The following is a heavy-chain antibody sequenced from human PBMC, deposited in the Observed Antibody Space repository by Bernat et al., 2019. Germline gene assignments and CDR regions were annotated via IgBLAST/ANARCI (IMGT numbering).Heavy chain of an antibody. CDR2: ISWNSGSI. Sequence: EVQLVESGGGLVQPGRSLRLSCAASGFTFDDYAMHWVRQAPGKGLEWVSGISWNSGSIGYADSVKGRFTISRDNAKNSLYMQMNSLRAEDTALYYCAKEVLLMEPFDPWGQGTLVTVSS. D-gene: IGHD1-26*01. V-gene: IGHV3-9*01. CDR1: GFTFDDYA. J-gene: IGHJ5*02. CDR3: AKEVLLMEPFDP.